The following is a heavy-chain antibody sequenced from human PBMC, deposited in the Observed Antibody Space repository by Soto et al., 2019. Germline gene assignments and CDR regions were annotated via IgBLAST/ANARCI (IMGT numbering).Heavy chain of an antibody. CDR1: VFSFSNYA. CDR2: ISGSGGTT. V-gene: IGHV3-23*01. D-gene: IGHD6-25*01. Sequence: EVQLLESGGGLVQPGRSLRLSCAASVFSFSNYAMSWVCQAPGQGMDWVSAISGSGGTTYYADSVKGRFTISRDNSKNTLFLQMNRLRAEDAAVYYCAKFFVDTGSNSGWPWSFHYWRQGTLVTVSS. J-gene: IGHJ4*02. CDR3: AKFFVDTGSNSGWPWSFHY.